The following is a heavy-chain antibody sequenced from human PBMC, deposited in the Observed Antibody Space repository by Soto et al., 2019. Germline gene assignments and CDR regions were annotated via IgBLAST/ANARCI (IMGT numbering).Heavy chain of an antibody. D-gene: IGHD5-18*01. Sequence: PGGPLRLSCAASGFTFSTFWMSWVRQAPGKGLEWVANIKEDGSEKYYVDSVKGRFTISRDNAKNSLYLEMNSLRAEDTAVYYCASSTWLPLWPFEYWGPGTLLTVSS. J-gene: IGHJ4*02. CDR1: GFTFSTFW. V-gene: IGHV3-7*02. CDR2: IKEDGSEK. CDR3: ASSTWLPLWPFEY.